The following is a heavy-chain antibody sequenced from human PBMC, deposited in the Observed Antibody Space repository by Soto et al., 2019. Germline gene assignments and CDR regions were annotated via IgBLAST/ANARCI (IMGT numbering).Heavy chain of an antibody. CDR1: GYTFTSYY. CDR2: INPSGGST. D-gene: IGHD1-26*01. CDR3: ARDGTLRGIVGATNY. V-gene: IGHV1-46*01. Sequence: ASVKVSCKASGYTFTSYYMHWVRQAPGQGLEWMGIINPSGGSTSYAQKFQGRVTMTRDTSTSTAYMELSSLRSEDTAVYYCARDGTLRGIVGATNYWGQGTLVTVSS. J-gene: IGHJ4*02.